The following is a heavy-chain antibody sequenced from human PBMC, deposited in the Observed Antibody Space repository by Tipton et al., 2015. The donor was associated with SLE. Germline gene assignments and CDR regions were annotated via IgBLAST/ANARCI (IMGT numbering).Heavy chain of an antibody. D-gene: IGHD5-12*01. CDR3: ARDRGYGGGMDV. J-gene: IGHJ6*02. CDR1: GFTFSTYS. CDR2: IRYDGSTK. Sequence: SLRLSCEASGFTFSTYSMNWVRQAPGKGLEWVTFIRYDGSTKSYADFVKGRFTISRDNSKNTLDLQMLSLRVEDTAVYYCARDRGYGGGMDVWGQGTTVTVSS. V-gene: IGHV3-30*02.